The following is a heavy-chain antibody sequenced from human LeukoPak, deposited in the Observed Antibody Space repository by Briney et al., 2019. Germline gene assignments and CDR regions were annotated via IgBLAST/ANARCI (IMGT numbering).Heavy chain of an antibody. CDR1: GGSIRTNF. CDR3: ARTTVGEQTGEFGL. V-gene: IGHV4-59*01. D-gene: IGHD1-1*01. Sequence: SETLSLTCTLSGGSIRTNFCPWIRQPPGKGLEWIGNIYYSGSTNYRPSLKSRATISVDTSQTQISLRLRSVTAADTAVYYCARTTVGEQTGEFGLWSRGTLVTVSS. CDR2: IYYSGST. J-gene: IGHJ2*01.